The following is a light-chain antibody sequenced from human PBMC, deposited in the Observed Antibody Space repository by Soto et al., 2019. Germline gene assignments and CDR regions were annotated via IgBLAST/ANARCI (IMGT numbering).Light chain of an antibody. CDR2: DAS. J-gene: IGKJ1*01. CDR1: QGISDW. CDR3: QQNDNFLWT. Sequence: DIQMTQSPSFVSSSVGDRVSITCRASQGISDWLAWYQQRPREAPNRLIFDASTLESGVPSRFSGSGSGTEFNLTITGLHPEDFGTYFRQQNDNFLWTFGQGTKLDIK. V-gene: IGKV1-12*02.